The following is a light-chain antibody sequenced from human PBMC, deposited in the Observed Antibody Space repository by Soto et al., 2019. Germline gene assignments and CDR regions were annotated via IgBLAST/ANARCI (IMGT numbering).Light chain of an antibody. CDR1: SSDVGGYNY. V-gene: IGLV2-14*01. J-gene: IGLJ2*01. Sequence: QSALTQPASVSGSPGQSITISCTGTSSDVGGYNYVSWYQQHPGKAPKLMIYEVSNRPSGVAHRFSGSKSGNTASLTISGLQDEDEDDYYCSSYTSSSTVVFGGGTKVTVL. CDR2: EVS. CDR3: SSYTSSSTVV.